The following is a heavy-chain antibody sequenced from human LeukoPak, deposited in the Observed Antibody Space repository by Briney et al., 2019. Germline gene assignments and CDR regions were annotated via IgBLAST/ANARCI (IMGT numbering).Heavy chain of an antibody. V-gene: IGHV1-69*13. CDR3: ASGVYYDSSGYSFEY. CDR1: GGTFSSYG. Sequence: GASVKVSCKASGGTFSSYGISWVRQAPGQGLEWMGGIIPIFGTANYAQKFQGRVTITADESTSTAYMELSSLRSEDTAVYYRASGVYYDSSGYSFEYWGQGTLVTVSS. D-gene: IGHD3-22*01. CDR2: IIPIFGTA. J-gene: IGHJ4*02.